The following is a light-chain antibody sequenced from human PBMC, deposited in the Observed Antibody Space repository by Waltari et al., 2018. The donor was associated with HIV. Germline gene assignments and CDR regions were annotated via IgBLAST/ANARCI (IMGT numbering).Light chain of an antibody. Sequence: QLVLTQSPSASASLGASVKLTSTLNTGPTNSAIACHQQQPETGPPFLMKINSDGSHNKGDGIPDRFSGSSSGAERYLTISSLRSEDEADYYCQTWGNGTWVFGGGTKVTVL. V-gene: IGLV4-69*01. J-gene: IGLJ3*02. CDR3: QTWGNGTWV. CDR1: TGPTNSA. CDR2: INSDGSH.